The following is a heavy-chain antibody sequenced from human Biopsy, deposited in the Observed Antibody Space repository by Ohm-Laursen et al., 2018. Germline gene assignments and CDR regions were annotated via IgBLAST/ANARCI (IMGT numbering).Heavy chain of an antibody. CDR2: IYYSVMT. D-gene: IGHD4-11*01. J-gene: IGHJ6*02. V-gene: IGHV4-59*01. Sequence: SDTLSLTWPVSGDSISSYYWSWIRQPPGKGLEWIGHIYYSVMTNYNPSLQSRVSISVDTSRNQVSLTLSSVTAADTAVYYCARDSGILNYGNFKYYHYYGMDVWGQGTKVTVSS. CDR3: ARDSGILNYGNFKYYHYYGMDV. CDR1: GDSISSYY.